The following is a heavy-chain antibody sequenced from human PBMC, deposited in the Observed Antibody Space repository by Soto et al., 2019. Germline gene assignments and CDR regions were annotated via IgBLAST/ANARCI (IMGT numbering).Heavy chain of an antibody. CDR1: GGSISSGDYF. V-gene: IGHV4-30-4*01. D-gene: IGHD3-3*01. Sequence: SETLSLTRTVSGGSISSGDYFWSWIRQPPGKVLEWIGYIHYSGSTYYNPSRKSLVTISVDTSKNQFSLKLSSVTASDTAVYYCAREQLETYYDVWSVYYRPSYDYYGMEVLGQGTPVTVSS. CDR2: IHYSGST. J-gene: IGHJ6*02. CDR3: AREQLETYYDVWSVYYRPSYDYYGMEV.